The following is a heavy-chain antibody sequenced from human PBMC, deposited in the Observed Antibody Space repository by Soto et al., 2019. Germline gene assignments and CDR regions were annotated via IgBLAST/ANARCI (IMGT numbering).Heavy chain of an antibody. D-gene: IGHD6-13*01. CDR1: GGTFSSYT. CDR2: IIPILGIA. J-gene: IGHJ6*02. V-gene: IGHV1-69*02. Sequence: QVQLVQSGAEVKKPGSSVKVSCKASGGTFSSYTISWVRQAPGQGLEWMGRIIPILGIANYAQKFQGRVTITADKSTSTAYMELSSMRSEDTAVYYCAVMIAEADPEGYYYYGMDVWGQGTTVTVSS. CDR3: AVMIAEADPEGYYYYGMDV.